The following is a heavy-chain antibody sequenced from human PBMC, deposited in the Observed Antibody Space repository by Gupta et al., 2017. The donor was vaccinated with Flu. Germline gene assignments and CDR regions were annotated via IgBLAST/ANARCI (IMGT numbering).Heavy chain of an antibody. Sequence: QLQESGPGLVKPSETLSLSCSVSGDSISRYYWSWIRHSPGKGLEWLAYLDDNGRTKYNPSLNNRVTMSVDKSTRRVSLRLISVTAADTAMYFCARSGYAGGAMDVWGQGTTVTVSS. D-gene: IGHD1-1*01. J-gene: IGHJ6*02. CDR1: GDSISRYY. CDR3: ARSGYAGGAMDV. CDR2: LDDNGRT. V-gene: IGHV4-59*01.